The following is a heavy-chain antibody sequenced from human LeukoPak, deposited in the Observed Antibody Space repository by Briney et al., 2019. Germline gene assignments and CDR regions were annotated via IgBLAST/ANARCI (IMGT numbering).Heavy chain of an antibody. D-gene: IGHD5-12*01. CDR2: ISSSSSYI. CDR1: GFTFSSYS. Sequence: GGSLRLSCAASGFTFSSYSMNWVRQAPGKGLEWVSSISSSSSYIYYADSVKGRFTISRDNAKNSLYLQMNSLRAEDTAVYYCARAMDIVATIDYWGQGTLVTVSS. J-gene: IGHJ4*02. CDR3: ARAMDIVATIDY. V-gene: IGHV3-21*01.